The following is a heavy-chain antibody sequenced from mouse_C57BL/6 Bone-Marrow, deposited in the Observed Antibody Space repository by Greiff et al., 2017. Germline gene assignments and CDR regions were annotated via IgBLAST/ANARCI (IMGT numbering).Heavy chain of an antibody. CDR3: ARDSSGPYYFDY. CDR1: GYSITSGYY. J-gene: IGHJ2*01. D-gene: IGHD3-2*02. Sequence: EVQLVESGPGLVKPSQSLSLTCSVTGYSITSGYYWNWIRQFPGNKLEWMGYISYDGSNNYNPSLKNRISITRDTYKNRFFLKLNAVTTEDTATYYCARDSSGPYYFDYWGQGTTLTVSS. V-gene: IGHV3-6*01. CDR2: ISYDGSN.